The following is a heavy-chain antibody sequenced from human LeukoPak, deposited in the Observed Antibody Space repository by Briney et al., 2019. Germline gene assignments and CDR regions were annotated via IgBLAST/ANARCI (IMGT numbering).Heavy chain of an antibody. CDR1: GFTFSIYG. CDR3: ARPGYNNGWYEY. J-gene: IGHJ4*02. CDR2: IWEDGTNI. D-gene: IGHD6-19*01. V-gene: IGHV3-33*01. Sequence: GGSLRLSCIASGFTFSIYGMHWVRQAPGKGLEWVAGIWEDGTNINYADSVKGRFTISRDNSKNTLYLQMNRLRVEDTAVYYCARPGYNNGWYEYWGQGTLLTVSS.